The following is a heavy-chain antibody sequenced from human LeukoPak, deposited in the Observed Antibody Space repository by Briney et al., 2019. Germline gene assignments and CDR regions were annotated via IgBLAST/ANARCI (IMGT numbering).Heavy chain of an antibody. J-gene: IGHJ4*02. V-gene: IGHV1-46*01. Sequence: ASVKVSCKASGYTFTSYYMHWVRQAPGQGLEWMGIINPSGGSTSYAQKFQGRVAMTRDMSTSTVYMELSSLRSEDTAVYYCARGGHYYDSKAPLDYWGQGTLVTVSS. D-gene: IGHD3-22*01. CDR3: ARGGHYYDSKAPLDY. CDR1: GYTFTSYY. CDR2: INPSGGST.